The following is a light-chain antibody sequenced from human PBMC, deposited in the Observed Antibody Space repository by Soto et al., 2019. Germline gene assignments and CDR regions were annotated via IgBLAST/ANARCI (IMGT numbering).Light chain of an antibody. CDR3: QQYGSSPRT. CDR2: GAS. V-gene: IGKV3-20*01. Sequence: EVVLTQSPGTLSLSPGQRATLSCRASQSVSSSYLAWYQQKPGQAPRLLIYGASSRATGIPDRFSGSGSGTDFTLTSSRLEPEDFAFYYCQQYGSSPRTFGQGTKVEIK. CDR1: QSVSSSY. J-gene: IGKJ1*01.